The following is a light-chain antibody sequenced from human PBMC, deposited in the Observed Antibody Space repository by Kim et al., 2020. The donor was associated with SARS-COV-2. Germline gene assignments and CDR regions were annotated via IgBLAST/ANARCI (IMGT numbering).Light chain of an antibody. CDR1: NIGRKS. CDR3: QVWDSSSDPVV. J-gene: IGLJ2*01. CDR2: YDS. V-gene: IGLV3-21*04. Sequence: APGKTARITCGGNNIGRKSVHWYQQKPGEAPVRVIYYDSDRPSGIPERFSGSNSGNTSTLTISRVEAGDEADYYCQVWDSSSDPVVFGGGTQLTVL.